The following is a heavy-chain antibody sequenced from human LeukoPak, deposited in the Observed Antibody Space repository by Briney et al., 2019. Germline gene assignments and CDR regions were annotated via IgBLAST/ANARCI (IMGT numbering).Heavy chain of an antibody. CDR3: ARSTGYCSGGSCYSDY. Sequence: GGSLRLSCVASGFSFTNYAMSWVRQAPARGPEWLSSMKGGGETFYADSVRGRFTISRDNSKNTLYLQMNSLRAEDMAVYYCARSTGYCSGGSCYSDYWGQGTLVTVSS. V-gene: IGHV3-23*01. D-gene: IGHD2-15*01. J-gene: IGHJ4*02. CDR1: GFSFTNYA. CDR2: MKGGGET.